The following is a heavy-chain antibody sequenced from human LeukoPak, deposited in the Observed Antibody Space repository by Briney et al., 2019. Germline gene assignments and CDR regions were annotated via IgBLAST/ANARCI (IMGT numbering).Heavy chain of an antibody. V-gene: IGHV3-11*06. Sequence: AGGSLRLSCAASGFTFSDYYMSWIRQAPGKGLEWVSYISSSSSYTNYADSVKGRFTISRDNPKNTLYLQMNSLRAEDTAVYYCARGKNAYNAAAFDYWGQGTLVTVSS. CDR3: ARGKNAYNAAAFDY. CDR1: GFTFSDYY. D-gene: IGHD5-24*01. CDR2: ISSSSSYT. J-gene: IGHJ4*02.